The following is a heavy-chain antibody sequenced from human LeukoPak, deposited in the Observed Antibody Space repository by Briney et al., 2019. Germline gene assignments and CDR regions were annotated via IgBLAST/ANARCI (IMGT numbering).Heavy chain of an antibody. CDR1: GGSFSGYY. J-gene: IGHJ6*03. CDR2: INHSGST. V-gene: IGHV4-34*01. Sequence: SETLSLTCAVYGGSFSGYYWSWIRQPPGKGLEWIGEINHSGSTNYNPSLKSRVTISVDTSKNQFSLKLSSVTAADTAVYYCARGYDDYGDYGNYKGDYYYMDVWGKGTTVTVSS. CDR3: ARGYDDYGDYGNYKGDYYYMDV. D-gene: IGHD4-17*01.